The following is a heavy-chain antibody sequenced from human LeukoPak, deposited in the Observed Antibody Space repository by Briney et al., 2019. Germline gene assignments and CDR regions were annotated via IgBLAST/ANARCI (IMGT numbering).Heavy chain of an antibody. CDR2: MNPNSGNT. Sequence: ASVKVSCKASGYTFTSYDINWVRQATGQGLEWMGWMNPNSGNTGYAQKFQGRVTITRNTSISTAYMELSSLRSEDTAVYYCASLGGVTFAFDIWGQGTMVTVSS. V-gene: IGHV1-8*03. D-gene: IGHD3-16*01. CDR1: GYTFTSYD. J-gene: IGHJ3*02. CDR3: ASLGGVTFAFDI.